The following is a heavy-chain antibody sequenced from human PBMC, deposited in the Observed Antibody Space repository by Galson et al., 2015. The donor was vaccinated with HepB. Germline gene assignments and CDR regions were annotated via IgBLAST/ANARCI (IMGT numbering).Heavy chain of an antibody. CDR3: AREWGPTGTTLVFDY. J-gene: IGHJ4*02. D-gene: IGHD1-7*01. V-gene: IGHV4-61*02. CDR2: IYTSGST. CDR1: GGSISSGSYY. Sequence: TLSLTCTVSGGSISSGSYYWSWIRQPAGKGLEWIGRIYTSGSTNYNPSLKSRVTMSVDTSKNQFSLKLSSVTAADTAVYYCAREWGPTGTTLVFDYWGQGTLVTVSS.